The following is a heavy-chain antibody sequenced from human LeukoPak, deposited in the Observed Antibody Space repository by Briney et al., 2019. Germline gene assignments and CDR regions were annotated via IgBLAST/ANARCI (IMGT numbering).Heavy chain of an antibody. J-gene: IGHJ4*02. V-gene: IGHV3-23*01. Sequence: GGSLRLSCAASGFTFSSYAMSWVRQAPGKGLEWVSAISGSGDSTYYADSVKGRFTISRDNSKNTLYLEMNSLRAEDTAVYYCAREKYNVDTAMVSWWDWGQGTLVTVSS. CDR2: ISGSGDST. CDR1: GFTFSSYA. D-gene: IGHD5-18*01. CDR3: AREKYNVDTAMVSWWD.